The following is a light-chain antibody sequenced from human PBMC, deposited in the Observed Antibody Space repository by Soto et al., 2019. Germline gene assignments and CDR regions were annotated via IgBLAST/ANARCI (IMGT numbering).Light chain of an antibody. V-gene: IGKV1-5*01. CDR3: QQYNSYPL. Sequence: DIQMTQSPSTLSASVGDRVTITCRASQSVSSWLAWYQQKPGNAPKLLIYDASRLESGVPSRFSGSGSGTEFTLTISSLQPDDVATYYCQQYNSYPLFGQGTKLEIK. CDR1: QSVSSW. J-gene: IGKJ2*01. CDR2: DAS.